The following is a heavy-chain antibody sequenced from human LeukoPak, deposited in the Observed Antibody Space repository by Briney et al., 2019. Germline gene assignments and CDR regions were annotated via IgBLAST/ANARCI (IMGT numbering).Heavy chain of an antibody. V-gene: IGHV4-59*08. Sequence: SEALSLTCTVSGGSISRYYWSWIRQPPGKGLEWIGYIYYSGSTNYNPSLKSRVTISVDTSKNQFSLKLSSVTAADTAVYYCARHVYASYYYDSSGPEFDYWGQGTLVTVSS. D-gene: IGHD3-22*01. CDR3: ARHVYASYYYDSSGPEFDY. J-gene: IGHJ4*02. CDR2: IYYSGST. CDR1: GGSISRYY.